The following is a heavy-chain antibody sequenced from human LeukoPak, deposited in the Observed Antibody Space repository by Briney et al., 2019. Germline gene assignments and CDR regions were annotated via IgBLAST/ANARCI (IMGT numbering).Heavy chain of an antibody. CDR3: ARDFLYDYVWGSFRYTFDY. CDR1: GYSISSGYY. D-gene: IGHD3-16*02. CDR2: IYYTGST. J-gene: IGHJ4*02. Sequence: SETLSLTCTVSGYSISSGYYWGWIRQPPGKGLEWIGTIYYTGSTYYNPSLKSRVTMSLDTSKNQFSLKLSSVTAADTAVYYCARDFLYDYVWGSFRYTFDYWGQGTLVTVSS. V-gene: IGHV4-38-2*02.